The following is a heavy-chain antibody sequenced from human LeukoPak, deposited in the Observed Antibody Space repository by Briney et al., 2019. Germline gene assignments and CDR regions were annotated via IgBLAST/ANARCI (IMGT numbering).Heavy chain of an antibody. D-gene: IGHD6-19*01. V-gene: IGHV3-30*02. J-gene: IGHJ4*02. Sequence: GGSLRLSCAASGFTFSSYGMHWVRQAPGKGLEWVAFIRYDRSNKYYADSVKGRFTISRDNSKNTLYLQMNSLRAEDTAVYYCAKGSSSGWYGGPYFDYWGQGTLVTVSS. CDR2: IRYDRSNK. CDR1: GFTFSSYG. CDR3: AKGSSSGWYGGPYFDY.